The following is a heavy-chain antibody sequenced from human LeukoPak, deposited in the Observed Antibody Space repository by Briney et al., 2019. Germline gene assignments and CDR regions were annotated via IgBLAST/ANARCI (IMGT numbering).Heavy chain of an antibody. CDR1: GGSISSSSAY. V-gene: IGHV4-39*01. D-gene: IGHD5-18*01. J-gene: IGHJ4*02. Sequence: SETLSLTCTVSGGSISSSSAYWGWIRQPPGKGLEWIGGIYYSRNTYYNPSLKSRVTISADTSKNQFSLTLGSVSATDTAVYYCVSPRGFSYGYFDYLGQGTLVIGSS. CDR3: VSPRGFSYGYFDY. CDR2: IYYSRNT.